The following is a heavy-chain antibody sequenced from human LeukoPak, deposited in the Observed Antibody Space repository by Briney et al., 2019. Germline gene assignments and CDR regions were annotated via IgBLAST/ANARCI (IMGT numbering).Heavy chain of an antibody. CDR2: IGTTSGAI. CDR3: ARRYFDL. V-gene: IGHV3-48*01. CDR1: GFTFNAFG. Sequence: GGSLRLSCAASGFTFNAFGMNWVRQAPGKGLEWVSYIGTTSGAIYYADSVKGRFTISRDSAKNSLYLQMNSLRAEDTAVYYCARRYFDLWGRGTLVTVSS. J-gene: IGHJ2*01.